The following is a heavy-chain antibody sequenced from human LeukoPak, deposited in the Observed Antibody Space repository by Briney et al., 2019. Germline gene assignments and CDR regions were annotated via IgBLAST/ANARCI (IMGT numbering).Heavy chain of an antibody. J-gene: IGHJ6*02. D-gene: IGHD3-3*01. CDR2: IGSSSFSI. V-gene: IGHV3-21*01. CDR1: GFTFSSYN. Sequence: GGSLRLSCAASGFTFSSYNMNWVRQAPGKGLEWVSSIGSSSFSIYYADSVKGRFTISRDNAKNSLYLQMNSLRAEDTAVYYCARDYHNSYYDFWSGEKNGMDVWGQGTTVTVSS. CDR3: ARDYHNSYYDFWSGEKNGMDV.